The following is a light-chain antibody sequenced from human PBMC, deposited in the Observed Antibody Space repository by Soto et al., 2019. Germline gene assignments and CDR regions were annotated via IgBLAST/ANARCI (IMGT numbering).Light chain of an antibody. CDR3: MQVLQTPLT. V-gene: IGKV2-28*01. Sequence: DIVMTQSPLSLPVTPGEPASISCRSSQSLLHSNGYNYVDWYLQKPGQPPQLLIFLGSSRASGVPDRFNGSGSGTDFTLRITTVEDEDVGVYYCMQVLQTPLTFGGGTKLEIK. CDR1: QSLLHSNGYNY. J-gene: IGKJ4*01. CDR2: LGS.